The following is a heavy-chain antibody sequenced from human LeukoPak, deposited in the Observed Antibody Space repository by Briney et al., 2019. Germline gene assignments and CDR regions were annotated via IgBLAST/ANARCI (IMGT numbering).Heavy chain of an antibody. CDR3: ARHLGSSSSDAFDV. Sequence: GESLKISCKGSGYTFHAYWIAWVRQMPGKGLEGMGIIYPGDSDTRYSPSFQGQVTISADKSINTAYLQWSSLRASDSAMYYCARHLGSSSSDAFDVWGQGTMATVSP. J-gene: IGHJ3*01. D-gene: IGHD2-2*01. CDR1: GYTFHAYW. V-gene: IGHV5-51*01. CDR2: IYPGDSDT.